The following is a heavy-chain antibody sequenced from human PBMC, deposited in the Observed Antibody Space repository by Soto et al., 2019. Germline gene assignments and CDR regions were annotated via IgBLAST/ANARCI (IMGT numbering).Heavy chain of an antibody. J-gene: IGHJ6*02. Sequence: SVKVSCKASGGTFSSYAISWVRQAPGQGLEWMGGIIPIFGTANYAQKFQGRVTITADESTSTAYMELSSLRSEDTAVYYCARDCSPVEWFIRTYGMDVWGQGTTVTVSS. V-gene: IGHV1-69*13. CDR1: GGTFSSYA. D-gene: IGHD3-3*01. CDR2: IIPIFGTA. CDR3: ARDCSPVEWFIRTYGMDV.